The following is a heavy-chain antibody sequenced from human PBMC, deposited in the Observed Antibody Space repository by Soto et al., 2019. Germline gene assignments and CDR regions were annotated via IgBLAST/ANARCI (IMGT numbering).Heavy chain of an antibody. V-gene: IGHV3-33*01. CDR1: GFPFSSYG. Sequence: PRGSLRLSCSASGFPFSSYGMHWVRQAPGKGLDWVAVIWYDGTNKDYADSVKGRFTISRDNSKNTLFLQMNNLRVDDTAVYYCASPINWGQGTLVTVSS. CDR2: IWYDGTNK. J-gene: IGHJ4*02. CDR3: ASPIN.